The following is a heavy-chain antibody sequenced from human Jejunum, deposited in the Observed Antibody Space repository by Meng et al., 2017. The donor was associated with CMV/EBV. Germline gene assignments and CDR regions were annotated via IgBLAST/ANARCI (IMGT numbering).Heavy chain of an antibody. CDR2: IIPILDIG. V-gene: IGHV1-69*10. CDR1: GGTFSSAD. Sequence: GGTFSSADRTGVRQAPGQGLEWMGGIIPILDIGNYAQKFQGRVTITADKFTGTAYMELSSLRSDDTAVYYCASGYYGSGTPPHSWGQGTLVTVSS. D-gene: IGHD3-10*01. CDR3: ASGYYGSGTPPHS. J-gene: IGHJ4*02.